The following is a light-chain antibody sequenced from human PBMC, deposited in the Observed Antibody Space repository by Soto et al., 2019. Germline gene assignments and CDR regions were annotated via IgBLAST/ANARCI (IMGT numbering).Light chain of an antibody. CDR3: QQYGRSPRVLFT. Sequence: EIVLTQSPGTLSLSPGERATLSCRASQSVYSNYLAWYQQKPGQAPRLLIYAASRRATGIPDRFNGSGSGTDFTLTISRLEPEDSAVYYCQQYGRSPRVLFTFGPGTKVDIK. J-gene: IGKJ3*01. CDR1: QSVYSNY. V-gene: IGKV3-20*01. CDR2: AAS.